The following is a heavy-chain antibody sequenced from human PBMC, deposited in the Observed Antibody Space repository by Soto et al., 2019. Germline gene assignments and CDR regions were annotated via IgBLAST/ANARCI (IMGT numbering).Heavy chain of an antibody. D-gene: IGHD3-10*01. CDR1: GFTFGTYT. J-gene: IGHJ6*01. V-gene: IGHV3-23*01. Sequence: QVLESGGNSVQPGGSLRLSCAASGFTFGTYTMSWVRLAPGKGLEWVSAISDTGYSTYYADSVKGRFTISRDNSKNTLYVQMDSLRVEDPSFSGVTHWGGATVLRGLAVWRHATTVTVSS. CDR2: ISDTGYST. CDR3: THWGGATVLRGLAV.